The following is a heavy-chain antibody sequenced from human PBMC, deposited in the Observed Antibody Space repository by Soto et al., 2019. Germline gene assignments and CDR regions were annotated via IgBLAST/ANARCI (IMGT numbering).Heavy chain of an antibody. V-gene: IGHV3-11*01. CDR3: ARDRNAAGYDY. J-gene: IGHJ4*02. D-gene: IGHD1-1*01. Sequence: QVQLVESGGGLVKPGGSLRLCCAASGFTFSDFYMSWIRQAPGKGLEWISYISSGSTNIFYADSVKGRFTVSRDNAKNSVYLQMDSLRAEDTAVYYCARDRNAAGYDYWGQGTLVSVSS. CDR1: GFTFSDFY. CDR2: ISSGSTNI.